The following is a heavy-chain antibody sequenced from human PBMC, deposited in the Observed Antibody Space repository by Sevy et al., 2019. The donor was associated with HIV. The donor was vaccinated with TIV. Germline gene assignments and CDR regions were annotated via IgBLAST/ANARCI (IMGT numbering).Heavy chain of an antibody. CDR3: ARSAPYYYDRRADAFDI. J-gene: IGHJ3*02. Sequence: ASVNVSCKASGYTFTSYGISWVRQAPGQGLEWMGWISAYNGNTNYAQKLQGRVTMTTDTSTSTAYMELRSLRSDDTAVYYCARSAPYYYDRRADAFDIWGQGTMVTVSS. D-gene: IGHD3-22*01. CDR1: GYTFTSYG. CDR2: ISAYNGNT. V-gene: IGHV1-18*04.